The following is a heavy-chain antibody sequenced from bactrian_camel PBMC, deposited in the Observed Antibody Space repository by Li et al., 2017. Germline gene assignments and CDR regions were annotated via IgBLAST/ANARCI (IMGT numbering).Heavy chain of an antibody. V-gene: IGHV3S54*01. CDR2: IYSGPGTQ. Sequence: VQLVESGGGSVQAGGSLRLSCVASEQEYTTCIGWFRQAPGKEREGVAAIYSGPGTQYYADAVKGRFTISRDDAKNTLYLQLNSLKTEDTAMYYCTKDYVEGLGIDYRGQGTQVTVS. D-gene: IGHD1*01. CDR1: EQEYTTC. J-gene: IGHJ4*01. CDR3: TKDYVEGLGIDY.